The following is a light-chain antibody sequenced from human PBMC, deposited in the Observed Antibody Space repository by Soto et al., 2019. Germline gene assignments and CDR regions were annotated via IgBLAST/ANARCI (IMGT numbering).Light chain of an antibody. CDR1: QSFSSN. CDR2: GAS. CDR3: QQYGSSGT. V-gene: IGKV3-20*01. Sequence: VLTQSLGTLSLSPGERATLSCSVSQSFSSNLAWYQQKPGQAPRLLIYGASNRATGIPDRFSGSGSGTDFTLTISRLEPEDFAVYYCQQYGSSGTFGQGTKVDI. J-gene: IGKJ1*01.